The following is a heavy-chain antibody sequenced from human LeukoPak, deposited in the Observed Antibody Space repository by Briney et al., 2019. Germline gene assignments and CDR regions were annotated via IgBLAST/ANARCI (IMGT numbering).Heavy chain of an antibody. V-gene: IGHV1-2*02. CDR3: CRGSWTMVRGVIIGNFDY. J-gene: IGHJ4*02. D-gene: IGHD3-10*01. Sequence: ASVKVSCKASGYIFTDYYMYWVRQAPGQGPEWMGWINPNSGGTNYAQKFQGRVTMTRDTSISTAYMELSRLRSDDAAVYYCCRGSWTMVRGVIIGNFDYWGQGTLVTVSS. CDR1: GYIFTDYY. CDR2: INPNSGGT.